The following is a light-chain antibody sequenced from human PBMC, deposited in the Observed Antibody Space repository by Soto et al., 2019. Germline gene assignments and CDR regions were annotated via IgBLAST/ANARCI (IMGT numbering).Light chain of an antibody. J-gene: IGKJ1*01. V-gene: IGKV3-15*01. Sequence: EVVMTQSPATLSVSPGERATLSCRASQSVNSNLAWYQQKIGQAPRLLIYGASTRATGIPVRFSGSASGTQFTLTISSLQSEDFAVYYCQQYNNWPRTFGQGTKVEIK. CDR3: QQYNNWPRT. CDR1: QSVNSN. CDR2: GAS.